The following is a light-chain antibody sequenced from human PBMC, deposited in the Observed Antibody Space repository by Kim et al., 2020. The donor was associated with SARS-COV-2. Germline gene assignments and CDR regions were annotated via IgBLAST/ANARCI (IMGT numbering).Light chain of an antibody. CDR2: GNS. CDR1: SSNIGAGYD. J-gene: IGLJ2*01. CDR3: QSYDSSLSGSVV. V-gene: IGLV1-40*01. Sequence: VTISCTGSSSNIGAGYDVHWYQQLPGTAPKLLIYGNSNGPSGVPDRFSGSESGTSASLAITGLQAEDEADYYCQSYDSSLSGSVVFGGGTKL.